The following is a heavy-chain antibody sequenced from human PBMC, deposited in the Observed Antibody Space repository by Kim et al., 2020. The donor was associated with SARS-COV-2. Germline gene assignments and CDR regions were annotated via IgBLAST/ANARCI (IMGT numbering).Heavy chain of an antibody. CDR1: GGSISSGGYY. J-gene: IGHJ4*02. Sequence: SETLSLTCTVSGGSISSGGYYWSWIRQHPGKGLEWIGYIYYSGSTYYNPSLKSRVTISVDTSKNQFSLKLSSVTAADTAVYYCARGGAVDIVAPQYFDYWGQGTLVTVSS. V-gene: IGHV4-31*03. D-gene: IGHD5-12*01. CDR3: ARGGAVDIVAPQYFDY. CDR2: IYYSGST.